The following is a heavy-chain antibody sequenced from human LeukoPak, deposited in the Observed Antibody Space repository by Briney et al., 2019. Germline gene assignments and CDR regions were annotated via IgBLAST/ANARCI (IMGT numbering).Heavy chain of an antibody. CDR1: GYTFTDYY. CDR3: ARGVDTAVIPYYYYYMDV. CDR2: INPKSRAT. V-gene: IGHV1-2*02. Sequence: GASVKVSCKASGYTFTDYYMHWVRQAPGQGLEWMGWINPKSRATNYARNFQGRVTLTRDTSISTAYMELSSLRSDDTAVYYCARGVDTAVIPYYYYYMDVWGIGTTVTVSS. J-gene: IGHJ6*03. D-gene: IGHD5-18*01.